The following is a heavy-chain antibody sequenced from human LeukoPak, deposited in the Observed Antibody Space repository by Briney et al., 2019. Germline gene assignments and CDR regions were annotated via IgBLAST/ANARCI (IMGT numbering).Heavy chain of an antibody. CDR3: ARGANPGVADY. D-gene: IGHD3-3*01. CDR2: IYHSGST. J-gene: IGHJ4*02. V-gene: IGHV4-38-2*02. Sequence: SETLSLTCTVSGYSISSGYYWGWIRQPPGKGLEWIGSIYHSGSTYYNSSLKIRVTISVDTSKNQFSLKLSSVTAADTAVYYCARGANPGVADYWGQGTLVTVSS. CDR1: GYSISSGYY.